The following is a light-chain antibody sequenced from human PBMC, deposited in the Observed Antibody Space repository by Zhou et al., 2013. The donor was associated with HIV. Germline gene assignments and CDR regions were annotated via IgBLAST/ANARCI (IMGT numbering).Light chain of an antibody. CDR2: TAS. V-gene: IGKV1-39*01. Sequence: DIQMTQSPSSLSASVRDRVTITCRASQSISSYLNWYQQKPGKAPKLLIYTASSLQSGVPSRFSGSGSGTDFTLTISSLQPEDFATYFCQQAYSFPLSFGGGTKVDI. CDR3: QQAYSFPLS. CDR1: QSISSY. J-gene: IGKJ4*01.